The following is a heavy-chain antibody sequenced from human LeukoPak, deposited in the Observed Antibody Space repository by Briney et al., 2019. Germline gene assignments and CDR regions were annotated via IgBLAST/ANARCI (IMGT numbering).Heavy chain of an antibody. V-gene: IGHV3-21*01. CDR3: ARDDHFDYDFWSGYFSSGFEEKYYFDY. Sequence: GGSLRLSCAASGFTFSSYSMNWVRQAPGKGLEWVSSISSSSSYIYYADSVKDRFTISRDNAKNSLYLQMNSLRAEDTAVYYCARDDHFDYDFWSGYFSSGFEEKYYFDYWGQGTLVTVSS. CDR2: ISSSSSYI. CDR1: GFTFSSYS. J-gene: IGHJ4*02. D-gene: IGHD3-3*01.